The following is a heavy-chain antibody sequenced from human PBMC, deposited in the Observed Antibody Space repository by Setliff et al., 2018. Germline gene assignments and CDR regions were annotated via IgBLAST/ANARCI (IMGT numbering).Heavy chain of an antibody. D-gene: IGHD1-1*01. CDR2: INTSGST. CDR1: GGSISYNY. J-gene: IGHJ4*02. Sequence: PSETLSLTCTVSGGSISYNYWSWIRQPAGKGLQWIGRINTSGSTKYNPSLKSRVTMSVDTSKNQFSLKLTSVTAADTAVYYCAKGGGRYHSDSWGQGILVTVSS. V-gene: IGHV4-4*07. CDR3: AKGGGRYHSDS.